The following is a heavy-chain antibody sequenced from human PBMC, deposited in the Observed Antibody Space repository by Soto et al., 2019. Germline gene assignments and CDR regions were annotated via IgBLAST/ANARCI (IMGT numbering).Heavy chain of an antibody. J-gene: IGHJ5*02. D-gene: IGHD6-6*01. Sequence: QVQLQESGPGLVKPSQTLSLTCTVSGGSISSGDYYWSWIRQPPGKGLGWIGYIYHSGSTYYNPSLKRRVTISVHTSKNQFSLKLSSVTAADTAVYYCARERPDGARLDPWGQGTLVTVSS. CDR1: GGSISSGDYY. V-gene: IGHV4-30-4*01. CDR3: ARERPDGARLDP. CDR2: IYHSGST.